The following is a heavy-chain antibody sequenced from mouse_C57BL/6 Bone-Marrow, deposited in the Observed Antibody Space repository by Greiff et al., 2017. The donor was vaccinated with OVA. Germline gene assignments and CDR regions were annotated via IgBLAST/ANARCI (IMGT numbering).Heavy chain of an antibody. CDR2: INYDGSST. CDR1: GFTFSDYY. D-gene: IGHD1-1*01. V-gene: IGHV5-16*01. Sequence: EVKLMESEGGLVQPGSSMKLSCTASGFTFSDYYMAWVRQVPEKGLEWVANINYDGSSTYYLDSLKSRFIISRDNAKNILYLQMSSLKAEDTATYYCARVYYGSSLYFDVWGTGTTVTVSS. CDR3: ARVYYGSSLYFDV. J-gene: IGHJ1*03.